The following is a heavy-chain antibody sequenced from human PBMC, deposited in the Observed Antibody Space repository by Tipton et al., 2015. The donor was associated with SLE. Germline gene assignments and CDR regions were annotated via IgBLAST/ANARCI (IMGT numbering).Heavy chain of an antibody. CDR1: GGSISSDAFY. CDR2: IYDSGSA. CDR3: ASPGGGSGSFDAFDI. D-gene: IGHD3-10*01. V-gene: IGHV4-31*03. J-gene: IGHJ3*02. Sequence: TLSLTCTVSGGSISSDAFYWTWIRQHPGKGLECIGYIYDSGSAYYNPSLQSRLTISIDTSKNQFSLKLSSVTAADTAIYYCASPGGGSGSFDAFDIWGQGTMVTVSS.